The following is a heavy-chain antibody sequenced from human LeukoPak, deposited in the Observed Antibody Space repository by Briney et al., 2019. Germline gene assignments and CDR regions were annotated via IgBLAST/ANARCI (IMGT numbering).Heavy chain of an antibody. CDR1: GFTFSTYG. Sequence: GGSLRLSCAASGFTFSTYGMSWVRQAPGKGLEWVANIKQDGSDKYYVDSVKGRFTISRDNAKNSLFLQMNSLRAEDTAVYYCARVRCSSNSCFPDYWGQGTLVTVSS. CDR2: IKQDGSDK. J-gene: IGHJ4*02. CDR3: ARVRCSSNSCFPDY. V-gene: IGHV3-7*01. D-gene: IGHD2-2*01.